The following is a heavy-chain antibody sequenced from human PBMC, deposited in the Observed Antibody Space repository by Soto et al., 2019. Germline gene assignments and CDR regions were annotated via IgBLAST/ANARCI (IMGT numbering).Heavy chain of an antibody. CDR2: IHGGGNSA. CDR3: AKIRGRVPTSGHLDS. D-gene: IGHD3-10*01. Sequence: EVQLLESGGDLVQPGRSLRLSCAASGFTFSGYAMSWVRQAPGKGLEWVSVIHGGGNSAYYADSVKGRFTNSKDNSKIPRNLQMGSLRGEDTAVYYCAKIRGRVPTSGHLDSGGQGPRLTV. V-gene: IGHV3-23*01. CDR1: GFTFSGYA. J-gene: IGHJ4*02.